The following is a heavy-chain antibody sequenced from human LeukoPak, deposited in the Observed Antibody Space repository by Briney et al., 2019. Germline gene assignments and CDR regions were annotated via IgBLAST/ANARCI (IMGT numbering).Heavy chain of an antibody. D-gene: IGHD2-21*01. CDR3: AYGDCGGDCQRAPPGHY. CDR1: EFTFNTYG. Sequence: GGSLRLSCAASEFTFNTYGMHWVPQAPGKGLEWVASIRYDGSNKYYADSVKGRFTISRDNSNNTLCLHMNSVRPEETAVYYCAYGDCGGDCQRAPPGHYWGQGTLVTVSS. CDR2: IRYDGSNK. V-gene: IGHV3-30*02. J-gene: IGHJ4*02.